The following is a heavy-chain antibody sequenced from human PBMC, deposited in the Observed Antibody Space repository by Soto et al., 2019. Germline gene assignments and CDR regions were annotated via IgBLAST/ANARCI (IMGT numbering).Heavy chain of an antibody. D-gene: IGHD3-3*01. J-gene: IGHJ6*02. CDR2: IYTAGHT. V-gene: IGHV3-53*02. Sequence: EVQLVETGGGLIQPGGSRRLSCVASGFSVRTNYMTWVRQAPGKGLEWVSVIYTAGHTNYANSVKGRFTVSRDTSQNTVYLQMNSLRPDDKAVYYCAIFREPGRSTVFGVVVPGRYAMDVWGQGTTVTVS. CDR1: GFSVRTNY. CDR3: AIFREPGRSTVFGVVVPGRYAMDV.